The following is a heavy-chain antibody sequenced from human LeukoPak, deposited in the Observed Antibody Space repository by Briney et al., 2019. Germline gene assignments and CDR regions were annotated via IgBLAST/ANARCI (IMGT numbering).Heavy chain of an antibody. CDR3: ARDPMADFDY. CDR2: ISSDGKSR. CDR1: GFTFTTYA. J-gene: IGHJ4*02. D-gene: IGHD2-8*01. V-gene: IGHV3-30*04. Sequence: PGGSLRLSCAASGFTFTTYAFHWVRQAPGTGLEWVAVISSDGKSRIYADSVKGRFTISRDNSENRLFLQMNSLRTEDTAVYYCARDPMADFDYWGQGALVTVSS.